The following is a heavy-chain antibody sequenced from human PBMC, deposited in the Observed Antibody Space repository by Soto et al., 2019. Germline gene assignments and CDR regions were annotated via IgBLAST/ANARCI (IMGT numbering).Heavy chain of an antibody. Sequence: SVKVSCKASGYTFTSYGISWVRQAPGQGFEWMGGIIPIFGTANYAQKFQGRVTITADESTSTAYMELNSLRSEDTAVYYCARDRGPSSGYYPYWFDPWGQGTLVTVSS. CDR1: GYTFTSYG. V-gene: IGHV1-69*13. CDR3: ARDRGPSSGYYPYWFDP. J-gene: IGHJ5*02. CDR2: IIPIFGTA. D-gene: IGHD3-22*01.